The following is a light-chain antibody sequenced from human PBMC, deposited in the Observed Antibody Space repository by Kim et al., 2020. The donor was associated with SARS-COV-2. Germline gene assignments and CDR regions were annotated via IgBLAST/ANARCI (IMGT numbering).Light chain of an antibody. CDR1: QGVTGNY. CDR3: HHFDNSLYT. V-gene: IGKV3-20*01. CDR2: CAS. Sequence: LSPGERAPLSGRASQGVTGNYLRRYQQRPGQAPPLLIYCASTRATGIPDRFSGSGSGTDFTLTISRLESEDFAVYYCHHFDNSLYTFGQGTKLEI. J-gene: IGKJ2*01.